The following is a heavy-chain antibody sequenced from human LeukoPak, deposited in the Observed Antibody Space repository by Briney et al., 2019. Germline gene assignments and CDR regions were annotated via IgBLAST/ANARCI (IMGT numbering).Heavy chain of an antibody. V-gene: IGHV3-73*01. CDR1: GFTFSGSA. J-gene: IGHJ4*02. D-gene: IGHD3-9*01. CDR3: SRLGHDTLTGPIDD. Sequence: PGGSLRLSCAASGFTFSGSAMHWVRQASGRGPEWVGRIRSKANNYATTYGASVKGRFTISRDDSKNTAYLQMNSLKTEDTAVYYCSRLGHDTLTGPIDDWGQGTLVTVSS. CDR2: IRSKANNYAT.